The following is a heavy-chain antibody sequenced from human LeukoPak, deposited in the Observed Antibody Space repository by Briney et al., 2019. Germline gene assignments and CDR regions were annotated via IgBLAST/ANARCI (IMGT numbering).Heavy chain of an antibody. CDR1: GGTFSSYA. CDR2: IIPILGTA. J-gene: IGHJ6*04. CDR3: ARDKIGGIQLWLGQCV. Sequence: SVKVSCKASGGTFSSYAISWVRQAPGQGLEWMGGIIPILGTANYAQKFQGRVTITTDESTSTAYMELSSLRSEDTAVYYCARDKIGGIQLWLGQCVWGKGTTVTVSS. V-gene: IGHV1-69*05. D-gene: IGHD5-18*01.